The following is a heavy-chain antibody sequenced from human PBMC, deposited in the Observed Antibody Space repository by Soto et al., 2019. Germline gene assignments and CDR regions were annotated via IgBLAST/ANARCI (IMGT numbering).Heavy chain of an antibody. J-gene: IGHJ5*02. CDR2: IHPKSGAT. CDR1: GYTFTDNY. V-gene: IGHV1-2*04. CDR3: AREGVGTTYGWFDP. D-gene: IGHD1-26*01. Sequence: QVQLVQSGAEVKKPGASVKVSCEASGYTFTDNYLHWVRQAPGQGLEWMGWIHPKSGATKYAQKFQGWVTMTRDTSISTMYLDLSSLRSNDTAVYYCAREGVGTTYGWFDPWGQGTLVTVSS.